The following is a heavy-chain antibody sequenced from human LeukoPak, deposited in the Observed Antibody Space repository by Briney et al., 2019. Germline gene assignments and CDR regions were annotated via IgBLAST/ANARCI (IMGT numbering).Heavy chain of an antibody. J-gene: IGHJ4*02. CDR3: ARDFESYFHTLEPAIDY. Sequence: ASVKVSCKASGYTFTSYAMNWVRQAPGQGLEWMGWINTNTGNPTYAQGFTGRFVFSLDTSVSTAYLQISSLKAEDTAVYYCARDFESYFHTLEPAIDYWGQGTLVTVSS. CDR2: INTNTGNP. CDR1: GYTFTSYA. V-gene: IGHV7-4-1*02. D-gene: IGHD1-26*01.